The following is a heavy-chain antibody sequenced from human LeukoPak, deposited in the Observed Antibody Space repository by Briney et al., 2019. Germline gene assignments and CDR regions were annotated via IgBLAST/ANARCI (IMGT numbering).Heavy chain of an antibody. CDR3: ARAYTELWLQGAFDY. J-gene: IGHJ4*02. CDR1: GGTFSSYA. V-gene: IGHV1-69*13. Sequence: SVKVSCKASGGTFSSYAISWVRQAPGQGLEWMGGIIPIFGTANYAQKFLGRVTITADESTSTAYMELSSLRSEDTAVYYCARAYTELWLQGAFDYWGQGTLVTVSS. CDR2: IIPIFGTA. D-gene: IGHD5-18*01.